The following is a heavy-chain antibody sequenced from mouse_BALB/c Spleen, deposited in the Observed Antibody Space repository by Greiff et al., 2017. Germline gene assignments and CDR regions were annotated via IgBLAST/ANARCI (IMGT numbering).Heavy chain of an antibody. V-gene: IGHV5-6-5*01. J-gene: IGHJ3*01. D-gene: IGHD2-3*01. CDR2: ISSGGST. CDR3: ARAIYDGSSWFAY. Sequence: EVKLMESGGGLVKPGGSLKLSCAASGFTFSSYAMSWVRQTPEKRLEWVASISSGGSTYYPDSVKGRFTISRDNARNILYLQMSSLRSEDTAMYYCARAIYDGSSWFAYWGQGTLVTVSA. CDR1: GFTFSSYA.